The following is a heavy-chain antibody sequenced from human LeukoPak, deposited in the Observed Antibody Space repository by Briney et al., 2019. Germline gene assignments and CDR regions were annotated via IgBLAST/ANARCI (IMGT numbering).Heavy chain of an antibody. Sequence: SVKVSCKASGGTFSSYAISWVRQAPGQGLEWMGGIIPIFGTANYAQKFQGRVTITTDESTSTAYMELSSLRSEDTAVYYCASTHYYYYNYMDVWGKGTTVTVSS. V-gene: IGHV1-69*05. CDR2: IIPIFGTA. CDR1: GGTFSSYA. J-gene: IGHJ6*03. D-gene: IGHD2-15*01. CDR3: ASTHYYYYNYMDV.